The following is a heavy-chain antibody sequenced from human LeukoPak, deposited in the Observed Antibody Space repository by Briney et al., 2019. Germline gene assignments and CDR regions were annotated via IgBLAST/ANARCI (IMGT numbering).Heavy chain of an antibody. J-gene: IGHJ5*02. Sequence: GGSLRLSCGASGFNFSTYSMNWVRQAPGKGLGWVSYISSGGKSIAYADSVKGRFTISRDNAKNLLYLQLNSLRDEDTAVYYCASRRSGFDPWGQGTLVTVSS. CDR2: ISSGGKSI. CDR1: GFNFSTYS. CDR3: ASRRSGFDP. V-gene: IGHV3-48*02.